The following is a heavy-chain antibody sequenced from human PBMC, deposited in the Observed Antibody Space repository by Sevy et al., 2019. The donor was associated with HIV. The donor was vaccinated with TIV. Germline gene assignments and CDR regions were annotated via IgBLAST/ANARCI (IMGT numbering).Heavy chain of an antibody. Sequence: GGSLRLSCAASGFTFSGSAMHWVRQASGKGLEWVGRIRSKANSYATAYAASVKGRFTISRDDSKNTAYLQMNSLKTEDTAVYYCNSGVPGSYSYFQHWGQGTLVTVSS. J-gene: IGHJ1*01. CDR1: GFTFSGSA. CDR2: IRSKANSYAT. V-gene: IGHV3-73*01. CDR3: NSGVPGSYSYFQH. D-gene: IGHD3-10*01.